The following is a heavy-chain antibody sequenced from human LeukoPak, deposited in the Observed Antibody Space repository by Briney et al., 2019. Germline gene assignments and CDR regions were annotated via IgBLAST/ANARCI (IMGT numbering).Heavy chain of an antibody. D-gene: IGHD3-22*01. V-gene: IGHV1-46*01. Sequence: ASVTVSCKASGYTFTSYYMHWVRQAPGQGLEWMGIINPSGGSTSYAQKFQGRVTMTRDTSTSTVYMELSSLRSEDTAVYYCARDLGYYDSSGFLVYYHGMDVWGQGTTVTVSS. CDR1: GYTFTSYY. CDR3: ARDLGYYDSSGFLVYYHGMDV. CDR2: INPSGGST. J-gene: IGHJ6*02.